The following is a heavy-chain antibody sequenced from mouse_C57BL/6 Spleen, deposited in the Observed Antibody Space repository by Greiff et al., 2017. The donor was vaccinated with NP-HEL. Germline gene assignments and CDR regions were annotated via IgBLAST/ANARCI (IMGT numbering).Heavy chain of an antibody. Sequence: QVQLQQSGAELVKPGASVKMSCKASGYTFTSYWITWVKQRPGQGLEWIGDIYPGSGSTNYNEKFKSKATLTVDTSSSTAYMQLSSLTSEDSAVYYCARYRLLRYYFDYWGQGTTLTVSS. V-gene: IGHV1-55*01. J-gene: IGHJ2*01. CDR3: ARYRLLRYYFDY. CDR1: GYTFTSYW. D-gene: IGHD1-1*01. CDR2: IYPGSGST.